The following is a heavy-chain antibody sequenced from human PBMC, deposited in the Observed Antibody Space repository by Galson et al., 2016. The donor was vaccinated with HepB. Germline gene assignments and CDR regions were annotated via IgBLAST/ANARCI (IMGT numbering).Heavy chain of an antibody. CDR1: GFPFTGYY. V-gene: IGHV1-2*02. J-gene: IGHJ3*02. Sequence: SVKVSCKASGFPFTGYYMHWVRQAPGQGLEWLGWINPNNGDTHYAQNFQGRVTMTRDTSITTVDMELSRLRSDDSAIYYCASGGSGYYDAFHIWGQGTMVTVSS. CDR2: INPNNGDT. D-gene: IGHD5-12*01. CDR3: ASGGSGYYDAFHI.